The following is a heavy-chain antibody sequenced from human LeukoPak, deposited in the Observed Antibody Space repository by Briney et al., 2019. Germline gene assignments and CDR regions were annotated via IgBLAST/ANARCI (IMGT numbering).Heavy chain of an antibody. V-gene: IGHV3-48*01. CDR2: ISSSSSTI. CDR3: ARTSGWYKFDY. Sequence: PGGSLRLSCAASGFTFSSYSMNWVRQAPGKGLEWVSYISSSSSTIYYADSVKGRFTISRDNAKNSLYLQMNSLRAEDTAVYYCARTSGWYKFDYWGQGTLVTVSP. J-gene: IGHJ4*02. D-gene: IGHD6-19*01. CDR1: GFTFSSYS.